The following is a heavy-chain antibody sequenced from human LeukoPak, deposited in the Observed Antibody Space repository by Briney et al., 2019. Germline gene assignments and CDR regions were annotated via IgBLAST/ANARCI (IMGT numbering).Heavy chain of an antibody. Sequence: GSLRLSCAASGFTFSSYWMSWVRQAPGKGLEWVANIKQDGSEKYYVDSVKGRFTISRDNAKNSLYLQMNSLRAEDTAVYYCARDLLYAAAGTLPSPDVYDYWGQGTLVTVSS. V-gene: IGHV3-7*01. CDR3: ARDLLYAAAGTLPSPDVYDY. D-gene: IGHD6-13*01. J-gene: IGHJ4*02. CDR1: GFTFSSYW. CDR2: IKQDGSEK.